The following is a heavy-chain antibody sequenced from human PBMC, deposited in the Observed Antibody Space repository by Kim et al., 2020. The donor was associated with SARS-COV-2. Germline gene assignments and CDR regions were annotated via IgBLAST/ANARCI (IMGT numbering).Heavy chain of an antibody. Sequence: GGSLRLSCAASGFTFSSYGMHWVRQAPGKGLEWVAVIWYDGSNKYYADSVKGRFTISRDNSKNTLYLQMNSLRAEDTAVYYCAKEYSGSSDYYYYYGMDVWGQGTTVTVSS. CDR1: GFTFSSYG. D-gene: IGHD1-26*01. V-gene: IGHV3-33*06. CDR2: IWYDGSNK. J-gene: IGHJ6*02. CDR3: AKEYSGSSDYYYYYGMDV.